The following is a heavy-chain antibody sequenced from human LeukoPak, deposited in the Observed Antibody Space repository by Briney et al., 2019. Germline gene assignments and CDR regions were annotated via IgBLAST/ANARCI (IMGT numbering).Heavy chain of an antibody. D-gene: IGHD2-15*01. J-gene: IGHJ5*02. V-gene: IGHV3-30*04. CDR3: ARGDRSWFDP. CDR2: ISYNGRNQ. Sequence: GGSLRLSCSASGFTFSSYAMHWVRQAPGKGLEWVAVISYNGRNQNYADSVQGRFTISRDNSKNTLYLQMNSLRAEDTAVYYCARGDRSWFDPWGQGTLVIVSS. CDR1: GFTFSSYA.